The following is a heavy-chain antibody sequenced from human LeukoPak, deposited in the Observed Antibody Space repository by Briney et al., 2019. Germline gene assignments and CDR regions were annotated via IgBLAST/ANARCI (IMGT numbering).Heavy chain of an antibody. J-gene: IGHJ4*02. CDR1: GFTVSSNY. D-gene: IGHD3-10*01. Sequence: PGGSLRLSCAASGFTVSSNYMSWVRQAPGKGLEWVSVIYSGGSTYYADSVKGRFTISRDNSKNTLYLQMNSLRAEDTAVYYCARGPSPRSGSYYNETDYWGQGTLVTVSS. CDR3: ARGPSPRSGSYYNETDY. V-gene: IGHV3-66*01. CDR2: IYSGGST.